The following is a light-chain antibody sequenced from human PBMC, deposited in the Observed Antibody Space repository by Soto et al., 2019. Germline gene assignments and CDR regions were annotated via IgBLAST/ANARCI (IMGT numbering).Light chain of an antibody. V-gene: IGKV1-5*01. CDR3: QQYYSASLT. Sequence: DIQMTQSPSTLSASVGDRVTITCRASQSISSWLAWYQEKPGKAPNLLIYDASNVESGVPPRFSGSGSGTEFTLTISSLQPDDFATYYCQQYYSASLTFGQGTKGDIK. J-gene: IGKJ1*01. CDR2: DAS. CDR1: QSISSW.